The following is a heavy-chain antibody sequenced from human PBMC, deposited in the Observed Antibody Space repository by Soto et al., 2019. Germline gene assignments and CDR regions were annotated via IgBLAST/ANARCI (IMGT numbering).Heavy chain of an antibody. V-gene: IGHV4-34*01. D-gene: IGHD3-3*01. J-gene: IGHJ5*02. CDR1: GGSFSGYY. Sequence: TSETLSLTCAVYGGSFSGYYWSWIRQPPGKGLEWIGEINHSGSTNYNPSLKSRVTISVDTPKNQFSLKLSSVTAADTAVYYCARVTYYDFWSGYFNTNNWFDPWGQGTLVTVSS. CDR3: ARVTYYDFWSGYFNTNNWFDP. CDR2: INHSGST.